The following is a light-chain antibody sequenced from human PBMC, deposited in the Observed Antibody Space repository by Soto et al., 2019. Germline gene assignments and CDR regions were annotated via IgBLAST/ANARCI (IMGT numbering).Light chain of an antibody. CDR2: EVS. Sequence: QSVLTQPASVSGSPGQSITISCTGTSSDVGGYNYVSWYQQHPGKAPKLMIYEVSKRPSGVPDRFSGSKSGNTASLTVSGLQAEDEADYYCSSYAGSNKRVFGTGTKV. CDR1: SSDVGGYNY. CDR3: SSYAGSNKRV. J-gene: IGLJ1*01. V-gene: IGLV2-8*01.